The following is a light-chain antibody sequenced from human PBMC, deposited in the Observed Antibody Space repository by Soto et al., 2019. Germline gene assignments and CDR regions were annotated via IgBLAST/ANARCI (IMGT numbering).Light chain of an antibody. J-gene: IGKJ1*01. CDR2: KAS. CDR1: ESISSW. V-gene: IGKV1-5*03. CDR3: QQYNSYSWT. Sequence: DMQISQSPPTLSASAGDRVTITCRASESISSWLAWYQQKPGKAPKLLMYKASSLESGVPSRFSGSGSGTEFTLTISSLQPDDFATYYCQQYNSYSWTFGQGTKVDIK.